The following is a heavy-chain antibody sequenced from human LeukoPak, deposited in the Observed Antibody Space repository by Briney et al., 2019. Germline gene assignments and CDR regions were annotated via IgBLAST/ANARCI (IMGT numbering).Heavy chain of an antibody. D-gene: IGHD1-26*01. V-gene: IGHV1-69*04. J-gene: IGHJ6*02. CDR3: ARRWELPDYYYYYGMDV. CDR2: IIPILGIA. CDR1: GGTFSSYA. Sequence: ASVKVSCKASGGTFSSYAISWVRQAPGQGLEWMGRIIPILGIANYAQKFQGRVTITADKSTSTAYMELSSLRSEDTAVYYCARRWELPDYYYYYGMDVWGQGTTVTVSS.